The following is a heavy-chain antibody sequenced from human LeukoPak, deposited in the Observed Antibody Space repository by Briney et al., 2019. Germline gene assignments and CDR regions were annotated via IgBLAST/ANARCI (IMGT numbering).Heavy chain of an antibody. CDR3: ATGRSIRYFDY. J-gene: IGHJ4*02. CDR2: VHYSGST. D-gene: IGHD3-9*01. CDR1: GVSIFSYY. V-gene: IGHV4-59*08. Sequence: SETLSLTCSVSGVSIFSYYWNWIRQPPGKGLEWIGYVHYSGSTNYNPSLKSRVAISVDTSKSQFSLKLSSATAADTAVYYCATGRSIRYFDYWGQGTLLTVSS.